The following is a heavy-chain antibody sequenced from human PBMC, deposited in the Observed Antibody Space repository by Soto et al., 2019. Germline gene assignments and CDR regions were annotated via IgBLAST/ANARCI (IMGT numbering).Heavy chain of an antibody. CDR2: IYYSGST. Sequence: QLQLQESGPGLVKPSETLSLTCTVSGGSISSSSYYWGWIRQPPGKGLEWIGSIYYSGSTYYNPSLKSRVTISVDTSKNQFSLKLSSVTAADTAVYYCARHVIAAAGPYFDYWGQGTLVTVSS. J-gene: IGHJ4*02. CDR3: ARHVIAAAGPYFDY. D-gene: IGHD6-13*01. CDR1: GGSISSSSYY. V-gene: IGHV4-39*01.